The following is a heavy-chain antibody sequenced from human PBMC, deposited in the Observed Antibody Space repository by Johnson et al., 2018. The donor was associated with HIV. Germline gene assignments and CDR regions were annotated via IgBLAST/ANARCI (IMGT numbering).Heavy chain of an antibody. CDR1: GFTFSTYG. V-gene: IGHV3-30*02. J-gene: IGHJ3*02. Sequence: QVQLVESGGGVVQPGGSLRLSCAAFGFTFSTYGIHWVRQAPGKGLEWVAFIRSDGTNKYYADFVKGRFSISRDNSKNTLYLQMNRLRAEDTAVYYCAIIWNHTFDIWGQGTMVTVSS. CDR2: IRSDGTNK. CDR3: AIIWNHTFDI. D-gene: IGHD1-14*01.